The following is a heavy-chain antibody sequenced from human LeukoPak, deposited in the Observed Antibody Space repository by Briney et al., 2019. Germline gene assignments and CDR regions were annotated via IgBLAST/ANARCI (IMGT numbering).Heavy chain of an antibody. CDR3: ARDRYSQLVRWFDP. CDR2: INWNGGST. D-gene: IGHD6-6*01. CDR1: GFTFDDYG. Sequence: GGSLRLSCAASGFTFDDYGMSWVRQAPGKGLEWVSGINWNGGSTGYADSVKGRFTISRDNAKNSLYLQMNSLRAEDTALYYCARDRYSQLVRWFDPWGQGTLVTVSS. J-gene: IGHJ5*02. V-gene: IGHV3-20*04.